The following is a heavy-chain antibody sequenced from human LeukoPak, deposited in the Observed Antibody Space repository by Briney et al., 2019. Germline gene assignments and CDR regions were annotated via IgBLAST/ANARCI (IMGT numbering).Heavy chain of an antibody. Sequence: GASLKVSCKASGYTFTGPYIHWMRQAPGQGLEWMAWINPNSGGTKYAQKFQGRVTVTRDTSTSTAYMELSGLRADGTATYYCARVEYCTKGVCINFDLWGQGTLVADSS. J-gene: IGHJ4*02. V-gene: IGHV1-2*02. CDR1: GYTFTGPY. D-gene: IGHD2-8*01. CDR3: ARVEYCTKGVCINFDL. CDR2: INPNSGGT.